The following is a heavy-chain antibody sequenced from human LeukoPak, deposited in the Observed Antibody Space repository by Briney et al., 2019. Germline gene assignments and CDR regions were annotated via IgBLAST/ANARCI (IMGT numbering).Heavy chain of an antibody. Sequence: SETLSLTCSVSGGSLSNYYWSWIRQPPGKGLQWIGYIYYSGSTNYNPSLKSRVTISVDTSKNQFSLKLSSVTAADTAVYYCARVVCSSTSCYTNWFDPWGQGTLVTVSS. V-gene: IGHV4-59*01. CDR1: GGSLSNYY. CDR3: ARVVCSSTSCYTNWFDP. J-gene: IGHJ5*02. D-gene: IGHD2-2*02. CDR2: IYYSGST.